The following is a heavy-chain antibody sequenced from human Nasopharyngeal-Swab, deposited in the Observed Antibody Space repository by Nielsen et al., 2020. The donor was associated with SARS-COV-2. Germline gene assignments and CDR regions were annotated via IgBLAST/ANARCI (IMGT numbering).Heavy chain of an antibody. D-gene: IGHD5-24*01. CDR3: AKESLRREMATMSAHDY. CDR1: GFTFSSYA. V-gene: IGHV3-23*01. Sequence: GESLKISCAASGFTFSSYAMSWVRQPPGKGLEWVSAISGSGGSTYYADSVKGRFTISRDNSKNTLYLQMNSLRAEDTAVYYCAKESLRREMATMSAHDYWGQGTLVTVSS. CDR2: ISGSGGST. J-gene: IGHJ4*02.